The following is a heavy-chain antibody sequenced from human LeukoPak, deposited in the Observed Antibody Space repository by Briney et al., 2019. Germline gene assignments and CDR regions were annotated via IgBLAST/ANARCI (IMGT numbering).Heavy chain of an antibody. V-gene: IGHV3-9*01. Sequence: QSGGSLRLSCAASGFTFADYAMPWVRQAPGKGLEWVSVISWNSGSIGYADSVKGRFTISRDNAKNSLYLQMNSLRAEDTALYYCAKDMARYYYDSSGLDYWGQGTLVTVSS. CDR3: AKDMARYYYDSSGLDY. J-gene: IGHJ4*02. CDR2: ISWNSGSI. D-gene: IGHD3-22*01. CDR1: GFTFADYA.